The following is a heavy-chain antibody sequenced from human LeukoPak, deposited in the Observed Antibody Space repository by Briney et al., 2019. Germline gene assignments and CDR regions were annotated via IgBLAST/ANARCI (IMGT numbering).Heavy chain of an antibody. J-gene: IGHJ4*02. CDR2: ISSSSSYI. Sequence: GGSLRLSXAASGFTFSSYSMNWVRQAPGKGLEWVSSISSSSSYIYYADSVKGRFTISRDNAKNSLYLQMNSLRAEDTAVYYCARDVEDIAVASTDYWGQGTLVTVSS. CDR3: ARDVEDIAVASTDY. V-gene: IGHV3-21*01. CDR1: GFTFSSYS. D-gene: IGHD6-19*01.